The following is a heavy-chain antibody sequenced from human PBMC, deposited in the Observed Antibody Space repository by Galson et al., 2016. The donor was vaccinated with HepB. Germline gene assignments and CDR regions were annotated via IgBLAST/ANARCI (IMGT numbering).Heavy chain of an antibody. Sequence: QSGADVKKPGESLRISCQGSGYSFTSNWISWVRQMPGKGLEWMGRIDPSDSYTRYSPSFQGHVTISADKSISTAYLEWNSLKASDTAIYYWARCGMITDSGYYYGMDVWGQGTPVTVSS. CDR2: IDPSDSYT. CDR1: GYSFTSNW. J-gene: IGHJ6*02. CDR3: ARCGMITDSGYYYGMDV. V-gene: IGHV5-10-1*01. D-gene: IGHD3-3*01.